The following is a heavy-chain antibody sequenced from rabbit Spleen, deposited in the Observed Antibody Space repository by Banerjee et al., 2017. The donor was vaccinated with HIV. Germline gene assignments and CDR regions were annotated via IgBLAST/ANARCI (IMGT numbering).Heavy chain of an antibody. D-gene: IGHD8-1*01. V-gene: IGHV1S40*01. CDR3: ARDASGSSSTSYFNL. J-gene: IGHJ4*01. CDR1: GFSFSYSDY. CDR2: IYTSSSGYT. Sequence: QSLEESGGDLVKPGASLTLTCTASGFSFSYSDYMCWVRQPPGKGPEWIACIYTSSSGYTYYASWAKGRFTISKTSSTTVTLQMTSLTAADTATYFCARDASGSSSTSYFNLWGPGTLVTVS.